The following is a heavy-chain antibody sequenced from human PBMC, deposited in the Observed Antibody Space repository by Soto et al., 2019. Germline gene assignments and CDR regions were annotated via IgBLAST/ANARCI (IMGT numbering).Heavy chain of an antibody. Sequence: GGSLRLSCAASGFTFSNAWMSWVRQAPGKGLEWVGRIKSKTDGGTTDYAAPVKGRFTISRDDSKNTLYLQMNSLKTEDTAVYYCTTDHWNYVYYYGMDVWGQGTTVTVSS. D-gene: IGHD1-7*01. J-gene: IGHJ6*02. V-gene: IGHV3-15*01. CDR3: TTDHWNYVYYYGMDV. CDR2: IKSKTDGGTT. CDR1: GFTFSNAW.